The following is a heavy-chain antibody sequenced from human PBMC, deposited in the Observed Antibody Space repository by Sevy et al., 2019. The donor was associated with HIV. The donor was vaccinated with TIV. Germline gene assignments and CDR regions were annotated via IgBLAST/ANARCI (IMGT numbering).Heavy chain of an antibody. J-gene: IGHJ4*02. V-gene: IGHV1-18*01. CDR2: ISAYNGNT. D-gene: IGHD3-10*01. Sequence: ASVKVSCKASGYSFTSRGIDWVRQAPGQGLEWLGWISAYNGNTKYGQGLQDRVTMTTDTSASTAYMELRSLRSDDTAVYYCARAGALWFGESDYWGQGTLVTVSS. CDR1: GYSFTSRG. CDR3: ARAGALWFGESDY.